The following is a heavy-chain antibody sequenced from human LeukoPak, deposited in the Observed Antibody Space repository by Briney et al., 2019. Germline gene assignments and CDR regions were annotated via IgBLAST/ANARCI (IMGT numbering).Heavy chain of an antibody. CDR2: INQDRSAK. CDR1: GFMFTSYW. D-gene: IGHD6-13*01. J-gene: IGHJ3*02. CDR3: AGSWSPYDAFDI. Sequence: GGSLRLSCAASGFMFTSYWMSWVRQAPGKGLEWVANINQDRSAKYYVDSVKGRFTISRDNAKNSLYLQMNSLRAEDTAVYYCAGSWSPYDAFDIWGQGTMVSVSS. V-gene: IGHV3-7*01.